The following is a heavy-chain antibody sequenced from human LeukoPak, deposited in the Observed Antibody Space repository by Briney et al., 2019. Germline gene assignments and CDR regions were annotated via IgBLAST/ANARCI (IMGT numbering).Heavy chain of an antibody. V-gene: IGHV3-53*01. J-gene: IGHJ4*02. CDR1: GFTVSSNS. CDR3: ARRAGAYSHPYDY. Sequence: GGSLRLSCTVSGFTVSSNSMSWVRQAPGKGLEWVSFIYSDNTHYSDSVKGRFTISRDNSKNTLYLQMDSLRAEDTAAYYCARRAGAYSHPYDYWGQGTLVTVSS. D-gene: IGHD4/OR15-4a*01. CDR2: IYSDNT.